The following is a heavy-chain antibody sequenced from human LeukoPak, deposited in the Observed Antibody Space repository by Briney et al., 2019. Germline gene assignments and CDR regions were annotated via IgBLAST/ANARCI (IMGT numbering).Heavy chain of an antibody. CDR1: GYRFTDFQ. D-gene: IGHD1-26*01. CDR2: ISGYNGNT. Sequence: ASVNVSCKASGYRFTDFQIHWVRQAPGQGLEWMGWISGYNGNTKYGQDFQGRVTMTTDTSTTTAYMELRRLRSADTAVYYCARGGRGGSNPFDYWGQGTLVTVSS. CDR3: ARGGRGGSNPFDY. V-gene: IGHV1-18*04. J-gene: IGHJ4*02.